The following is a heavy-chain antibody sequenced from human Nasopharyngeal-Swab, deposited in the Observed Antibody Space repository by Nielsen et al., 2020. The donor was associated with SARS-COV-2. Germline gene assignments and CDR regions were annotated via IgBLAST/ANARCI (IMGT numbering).Heavy chain of an antibody. CDR2: ISGYDGNI. Sequence: ASVKVSCKVSGYSFTSYVISWVRQAPGQGLEWMGWISGYDGNIKYAQNFQDRATMTTDTSTSTAYMELRSLRSDDTAVFYCARAGYSSSLDSWGQGTLVTVSS. J-gene: IGHJ4*02. CDR3: ARAGYSSSLDS. CDR1: GYSFTSYV. V-gene: IGHV1-18*01. D-gene: IGHD6-13*01.